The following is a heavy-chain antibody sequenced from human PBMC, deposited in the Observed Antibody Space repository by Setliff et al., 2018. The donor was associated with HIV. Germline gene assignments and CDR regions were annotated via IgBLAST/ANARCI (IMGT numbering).Heavy chain of an antibody. J-gene: IGHJ6*02. CDR2: IIPIFGSI. V-gene: IGHV1-69*05. Sequence: SVKVSCKASGDTFSNYAISWVRQAPGQGLEWMGGIIPIFGSINYAQKFQGRVTITTDESTSTAYMELSSLRSEDTAVYYCARVPNQELYFYGMDVWGQGTTVTVS. CDR3: ARVPNQELYFYGMDV. D-gene: IGHD1-7*01. CDR1: GDTFSNYA.